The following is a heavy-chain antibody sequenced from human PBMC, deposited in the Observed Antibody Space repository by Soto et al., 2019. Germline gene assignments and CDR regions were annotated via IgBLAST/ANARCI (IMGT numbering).Heavy chain of an antibody. CDR3: ARDSSSTSCYTCHYYHGMDV. J-gene: IGHJ6*02. V-gene: IGHV1-69*01. Sequence: QVQLVQSGAEVKKPGSSVKVSCKASGGTFSSYAISWVRQAPGQGLEWMGGIIPIFGTANYAQKFQGRVTITADESTSTAYMELSSLRSEDTAVYYCARDSSSTSCYTCHYYHGMDVWGQGTTVTVSS. D-gene: IGHD2-2*02. CDR1: GGTFSSYA. CDR2: IIPIFGTA.